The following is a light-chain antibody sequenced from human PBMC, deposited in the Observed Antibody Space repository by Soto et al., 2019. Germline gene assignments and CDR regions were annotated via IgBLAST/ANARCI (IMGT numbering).Light chain of an antibody. Sequence: QSVLTQPPSVSGAPGQRVTISCTGSSSNIGAGYDVHWYQQLPGTAPKLLIYGNSNRPSGVPDRFSGSKSGTSASLAITGLEAEDEADYCCQSYGSSLSGWVFGRGTKLTVL. J-gene: IGLJ3*02. CDR2: GNS. CDR1: SSNIGAGYD. V-gene: IGLV1-40*01. CDR3: QSYGSSLSGWV.